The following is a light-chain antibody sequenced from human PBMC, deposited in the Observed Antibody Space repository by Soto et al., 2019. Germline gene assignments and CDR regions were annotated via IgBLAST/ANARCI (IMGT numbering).Light chain of an antibody. CDR3: QHYNSYSEA. Sequence: IQMTQCPGTLSVXXGDVVTITCRASQTISSWLAWYQQKPGKAPKLLIYKASTLKSGVPSRFSGSGSGTEFTLTISSLQPDDFATYYCQHYNSYSEAFGQRTKV. CDR1: QTISSW. CDR2: KAS. J-gene: IGKJ1*01. V-gene: IGKV1-5*03.